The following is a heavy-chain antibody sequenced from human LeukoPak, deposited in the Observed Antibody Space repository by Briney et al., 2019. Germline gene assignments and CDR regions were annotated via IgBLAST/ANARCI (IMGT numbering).Heavy chain of an antibody. Sequence: GGSLRLSCAASGFTFSNAWMSWVRQAPGKGLEWVSGISGSGGRTFYVDSVKGRFSISRDNSKNTLSLQMNSLRADDTAVYYCAKDSWRDQLPFIFDYWGQGILVTVSS. J-gene: IGHJ4*02. CDR3: AKDSWRDQLPFIFDY. D-gene: IGHD2-2*01. CDR2: ISGSGGRT. V-gene: IGHV3-23*01. CDR1: GFTFSNAW.